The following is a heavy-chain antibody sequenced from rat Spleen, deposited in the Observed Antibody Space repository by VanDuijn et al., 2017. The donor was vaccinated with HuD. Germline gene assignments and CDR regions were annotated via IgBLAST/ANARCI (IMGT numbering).Heavy chain of an antibody. CDR1: GFTFSDYG. J-gene: IGHJ2*01. V-gene: IGHV5-29*01. CDR2: LSYGDSSGHSAT. D-gene: IGHD1-6*01. CDR3: ARRHYGYTDYFDY. Sequence: EVLLMESGGGLVQPGRSLKLSCAASGFTFSDYGMAWVRQAPTKGLEWVATLSYGDSSGHSATYYRDSVKGRFTISRDNAKSTLSLQVDSLRSEDTATYYCARRHYGYTDYFDYWGQGVMVTVSS.